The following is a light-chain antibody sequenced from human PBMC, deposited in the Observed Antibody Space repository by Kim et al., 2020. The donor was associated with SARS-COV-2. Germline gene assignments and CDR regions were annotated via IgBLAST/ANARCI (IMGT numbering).Light chain of an antibody. Sequence: GSEGDRVNITGRASQGSGNDLGWYQQKPGKAPKRLIYGASSLESGVPSRVGGSGSGTEFTLTISSLQPEDFATYFCLQHNSYPYSFGQGTKLEIK. V-gene: IGKV1-17*01. CDR3: LQHNSYPYS. J-gene: IGKJ2*03. CDR1: QGSGND. CDR2: GAS.